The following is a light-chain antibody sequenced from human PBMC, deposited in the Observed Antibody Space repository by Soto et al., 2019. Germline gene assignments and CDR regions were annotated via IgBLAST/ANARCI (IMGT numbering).Light chain of an antibody. CDR3: SSSAGIYHYLV. V-gene: IGLV2-8*01. CDR1: SSDIGGYNS. CDR2: EVN. J-gene: IGLJ3*02. Sequence: QSALIQPPSASGSPGQSVIISCTGTSSDIGGYNSVSWYQQHPGKASRLMIYEVNKRPSGVPDRFSGSKSGYTASLTVSGLQTEDEAFYYCSSSAGIYHYLVFGGGTKLTVL.